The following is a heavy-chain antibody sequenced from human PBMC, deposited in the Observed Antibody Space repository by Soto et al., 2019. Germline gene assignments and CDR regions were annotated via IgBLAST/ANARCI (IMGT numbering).Heavy chain of an antibody. CDR1: GFTFSSYA. J-gene: IGHJ6*02. CDR3: AKFFWGYCSGGSCPASNYYGMDV. V-gene: IGHV3-23*01. Sequence: GGSLRLSCAASGFTFSSYAMSWVRQAPGKGLEWVSAISGSGGSTYYADSVKGRFTISRDNSKNTLYLQMNSLRAEDTAVYYCAKFFWGYCSGGSCPASNYYGMDVWGQGTTVTVSS. CDR2: ISGSGGST. D-gene: IGHD2-15*01.